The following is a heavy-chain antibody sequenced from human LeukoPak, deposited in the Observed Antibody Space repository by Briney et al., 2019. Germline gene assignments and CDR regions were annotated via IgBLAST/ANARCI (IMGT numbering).Heavy chain of an antibody. J-gene: IGHJ4*02. CDR2: IYYSGGT. D-gene: IGHD3-3*01. Sequence: PSETLSLTCTVSGGSISSSSYYWGWIRQPPGKGLEWIGSIYYSGGTYYNPSLKSRVTISVDTSKNQFSLKLSSVTAADTAVYYCARQGGRYDFWSGYYTIDYWGQGTLVTVSS. CDR1: GGSISSSSYY. V-gene: IGHV4-39*01. CDR3: ARQGGRYDFWSGYYTIDY.